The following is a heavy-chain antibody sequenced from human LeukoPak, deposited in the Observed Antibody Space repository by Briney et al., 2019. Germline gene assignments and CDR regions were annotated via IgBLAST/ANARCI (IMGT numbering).Heavy chain of an antibody. CDR2: ISYDGSKT. J-gene: IGHJ6*02. V-gene: IGHV3-30*18. CDR1: GFTFSSHD. D-gene: IGHD5-12*01. CDR3: AKGLRSYYFYYGMDV. Sequence: GGSLRLSCEGSGFTFSSHDIHWVRQAPGKGLEWVAVISYDGSKTYYADSVKGRFTISRDNSKNTLYLQMNSLRAEDRTVYYCAKGLRSYYFYYGMDVWGQGTTVTVSS.